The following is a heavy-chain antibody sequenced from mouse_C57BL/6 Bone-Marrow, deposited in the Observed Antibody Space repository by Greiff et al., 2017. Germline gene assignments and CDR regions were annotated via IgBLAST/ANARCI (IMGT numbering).Heavy chain of an antibody. V-gene: IGHV1-9*01. CDR1: GYTFTGYW. J-gene: IGHJ1*03. CDR2: ILPESGGT. Sequence: QVQLKQSGAELMKPGASVKLSCKATGYTFTGYWIGGVKQRPGHGLEGIGEILPESGGTNYNEKFKGKATFTADTSSNTAYMQLSSLTTEDSAIYYCARGVYWYFDVWGTGTTVTVSS. CDR3: ARGVYWYFDV.